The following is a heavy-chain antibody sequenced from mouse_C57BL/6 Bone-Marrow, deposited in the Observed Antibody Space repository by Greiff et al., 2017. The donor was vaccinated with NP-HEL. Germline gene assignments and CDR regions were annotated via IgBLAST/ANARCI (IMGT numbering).Heavy chain of an antibody. Sequence: QVQLQQSGAELMKPGASVKLSCKATGYTFTGYWIEWVKQRPGHGLEWIGEILPGSGSTNYTEKFKGKATFTADTSSNTAYMQLSSLTTEDSAIYYCARGGWLLGSWFAYWGQGTLVTVSA. V-gene: IGHV1-9*01. J-gene: IGHJ3*01. CDR1: GYTFTGYW. CDR2: ILPGSGST. CDR3: ARGGWLLGSWFAY. D-gene: IGHD2-3*01.